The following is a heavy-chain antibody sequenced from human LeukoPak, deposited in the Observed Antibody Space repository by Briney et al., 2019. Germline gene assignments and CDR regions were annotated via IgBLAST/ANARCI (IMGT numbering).Heavy chain of an antibody. Sequence: SETLSLTCTVSGGSISSGSAYWNWIRQPAGKGLEWIGHIYATKNTNYSPSLKSRVNMSADTSKNQFSLKLTSVTAADTAVYFCARGEDFERYYLAYWGQGTLVTVSS. D-gene: IGHD3-9*01. CDR2: IYATKNT. J-gene: IGHJ4*02. CDR1: GGSISSGSAY. CDR3: ARGEDFERYYLAY. V-gene: IGHV4-61*10.